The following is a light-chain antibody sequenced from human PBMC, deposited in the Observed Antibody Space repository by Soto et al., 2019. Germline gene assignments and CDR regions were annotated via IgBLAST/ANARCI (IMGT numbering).Light chain of an antibody. J-gene: IGLJ1*01. Sequence: QSVLTQPRSVSGSPGQSVTISCTGTSSDVGGYNYVSWYQQHPGKAPKLMIYDVSKRPSGVPDRFSGSKFGNTASLTISGLQAEDEADYYCCSYAGSYTFVFGTGTKVTV. CDR1: SSDVGGYNY. CDR3: CSYAGSYTFV. V-gene: IGLV2-11*01. CDR2: DVS.